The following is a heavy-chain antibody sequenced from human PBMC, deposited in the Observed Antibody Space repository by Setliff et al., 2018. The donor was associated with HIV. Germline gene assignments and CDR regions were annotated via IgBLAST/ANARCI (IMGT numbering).Heavy chain of an antibody. J-gene: IGHJ4*02. Sequence: SETLSLTCTVSGGSISSSSYYWVWIRQPPGKGLEWIGSIYYSGSSGSTYYNPSLKSRVTISVDTSKNQFSLKLSSVTAADTAVYYCAREGSPIYYFDYWSQGTLVTVSS. CDR3: AREGSPIYYFDY. CDR1: GGSISSSSYY. V-gene: IGHV4-39*07. D-gene: IGHD3-10*01. CDR2: IYYSGSSGST.